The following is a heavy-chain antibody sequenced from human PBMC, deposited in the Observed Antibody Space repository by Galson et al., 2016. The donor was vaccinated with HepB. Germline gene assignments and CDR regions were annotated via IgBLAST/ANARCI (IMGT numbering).Heavy chain of an antibody. Sequence: SVKVSCKASGGTFSSFAINWVRQAPGQGLEWMGGIIPMFGTPNHAQKFRGRVTITADESTSTAYMELSSLRSQDTAVYFCASHTREQYDSGRYEFNYWDQGTLVTVSS. CDR3: ASHTREQYDSGRYEFNY. CDR2: IIPMFGTP. V-gene: IGHV1-69*13. CDR1: GGTFSSFA. J-gene: IGHJ4*02. D-gene: IGHD3-10*01.